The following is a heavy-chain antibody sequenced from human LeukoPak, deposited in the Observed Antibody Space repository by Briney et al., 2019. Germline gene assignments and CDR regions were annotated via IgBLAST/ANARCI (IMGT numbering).Heavy chain of an antibody. CDR1: GYTFTGYY. J-gene: IGHJ4*02. Sequence: ASVKVSCKASGYTFTGYYIQWVRQAPGQGLEWMGWINPNSGDTNYAQKFQRRVTMTRDTSISTAYMELSRLTSDDTAVYYCARVMGGYPDYWGQGTLVTVSS. V-gene: IGHV1-2*02. CDR2: INPNSGDT. CDR3: ARVMGGYPDY. D-gene: IGHD5-12*01.